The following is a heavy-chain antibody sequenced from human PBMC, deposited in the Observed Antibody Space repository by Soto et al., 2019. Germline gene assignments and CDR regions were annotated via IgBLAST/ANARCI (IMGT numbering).Heavy chain of an antibody. Sequence: AAVKVSCKASGYTCTSYGISWVRQAPGQGLEWMGWISAYNGNTNYAQKLQGRVTMTTDTSTSTAYMELRSLRSDDTAVYYCARVYYDFWSGYGAEYYGMDVWGQGTTVTVSS. V-gene: IGHV1-18*04. CDR1: GYTCTSYG. CDR3: ARVYYDFWSGYGAEYYGMDV. J-gene: IGHJ6*02. D-gene: IGHD3-3*01. CDR2: ISAYNGNT.